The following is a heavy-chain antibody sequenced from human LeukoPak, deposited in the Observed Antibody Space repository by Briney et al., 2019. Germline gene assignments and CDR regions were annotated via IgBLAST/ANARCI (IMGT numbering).Heavy chain of an antibody. CDR3: ARVKRVYCSSTSCYQYYYYYMDV. V-gene: IGHV4-39*07. Sequence: PSETLSLTCTVSGGSISSSSYYWGWIRQPPGKGLEWIGSIYYSGSTYYNPSLKSRVTISVDTSKNQFSLELSSVTAADTAVYYCARVKRVYCSSTSCYQYYYYYMDVWGKGTTVTVSS. J-gene: IGHJ6*03. CDR1: GGSISSSSYY. D-gene: IGHD2-2*01. CDR2: IYYSGST.